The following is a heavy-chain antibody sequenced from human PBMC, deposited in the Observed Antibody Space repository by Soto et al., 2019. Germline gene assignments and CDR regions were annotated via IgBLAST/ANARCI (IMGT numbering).Heavy chain of an antibody. Sequence: SETLSLTCAVYGGSFSGYYWSWIRQPPGKGLEWIGEINHSGSTNYNPSLKSRVTISVDTSKNQFSLKLSSVTAADTAVYYCARGPRNLFITIFSTYYGMDVWGQGTTVTVSS. CDR3: ARGPRNLFITIFSTYYGMDV. CDR1: GGSFSGYY. J-gene: IGHJ6*02. V-gene: IGHV4-34*01. D-gene: IGHD3-9*01. CDR2: INHSGST.